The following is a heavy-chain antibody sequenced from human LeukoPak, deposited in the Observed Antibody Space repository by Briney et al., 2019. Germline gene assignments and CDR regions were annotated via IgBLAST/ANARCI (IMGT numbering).Heavy chain of an antibody. CDR2: ISSSSSYI. V-gene: IGHV3-21*01. Sequence: GGSLRLSCAASGFTFSSYSMNWVRQAPGKGLEWVSSISSSSSYIYYADSVKGRFTISRDNAKNSLYLQMNSLRAEDTAVYYCARDRSYYDSSGYPHFDYWGQGTLVTVSS. CDR3: ARDRSYYDSSGYPHFDY. CDR1: GFTFSSYS. D-gene: IGHD3-22*01. J-gene: IGHJ4*02.